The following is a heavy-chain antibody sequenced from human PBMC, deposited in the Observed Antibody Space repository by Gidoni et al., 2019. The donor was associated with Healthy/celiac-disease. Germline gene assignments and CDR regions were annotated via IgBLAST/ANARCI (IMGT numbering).Heavy chain of an antibody. J-gene: IGHJ6*02. V-gene: IGHV3-33*01. CDR1: GFTFSSYG. CDR3: ASDGMLATTHYYYYYGMDV. Sequence: QVQLVESGGGVVQPGRSLRLSCAASGFTFSSYGQHWVRQAPGKGLEWVAVIWYDGSNKYYADSVKGRFTISRDNSKNTLYLQMNSLRAEDTAVYYCASDGMLATTHYYYYYGMDVWGQGTTVTVSS. D-gene: IGHD5-12*01. CDR2: IWYDGSNK.